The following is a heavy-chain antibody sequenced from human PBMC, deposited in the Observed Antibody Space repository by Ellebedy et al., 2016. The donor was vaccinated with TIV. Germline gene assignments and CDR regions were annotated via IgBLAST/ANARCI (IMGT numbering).Heavy chain of an antibody. CDR2: IYYSGST. D-gene: IGHD3-10*01. J-gene: IGHJ3*02. Sequence: SETLSLTXTVSAASISSGDYYWSWIRQPPGTGLEWIGYIYYSGSTYYNPSHKSRVTISVDTSKNQFSLKLSSVTAADTAVYYCARHPRGGRVHMTGAFDIWGQGTMVTVSS. CDR3: ARHPRGGRVHMTGAFDI. CDR1: AASISSGDYY. V-gene: IGHV4-30-4*01.